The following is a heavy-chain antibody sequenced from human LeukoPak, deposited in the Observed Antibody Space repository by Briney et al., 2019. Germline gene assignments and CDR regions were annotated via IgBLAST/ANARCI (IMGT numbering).Heavy chain of an antibody. CDR3: AREYYYGSGSYSNGMDV. V-gene: IGHV3-7*01. J-gene: IGHJ6*02. Sequence: GGSLRLSCAASGFTFSGYWMSWVRQAPGKGLEWVANIKEDGSEKYYVDSVMGRFTISRDNAKNSLYLQMNSLRAEGTAVYYCAREYYYGSGSYSNGMDVWGQGTAVTVSS. CDR2: IKEDGSEK. CDR1: GFTFSGYW. D-gene: IGHD3-10*01.